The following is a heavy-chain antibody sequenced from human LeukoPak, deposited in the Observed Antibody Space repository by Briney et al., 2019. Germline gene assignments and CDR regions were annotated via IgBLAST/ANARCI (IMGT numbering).Heavy chain of an antibody. D-gene: IGHD3-10*01. J-gene: IGHJ3*02. Sequence: SETLSLTCAVYGGSFSGYYWSWIRQPPGKGLEWIGYIYHSGSTYYNPSLKSRVTISVDRSKNQFSLKLSSVTAADTAVYYCASYFGVGAFDIWGQGTMVTVSS. CDR1: GGSFSGYY. CDR2: IYHSGST. V-gene: IGHV4-30-2*01. CDR3: ASYFGVGAFDI.